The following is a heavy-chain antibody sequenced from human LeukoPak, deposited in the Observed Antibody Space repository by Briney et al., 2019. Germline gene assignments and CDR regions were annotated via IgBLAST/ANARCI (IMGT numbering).Heavy chain of an antibody. J-gene: IGHJ4*02. V-gene: IGHV4-34*01. CDR2: INHSGST. CDR1: GGSISSGGYY. Sequence: SETLPLTCTVSGGSISSGGYYWSWIRQPPGKGLEWIGEINHSGSTNYNPSLKSRVTISVDTSKNQFSLKLSSVTAADTAVYYCAGSRGLGYDFWSALTGWGQGTLVTVSS. CDR3: AGSRGLGYDFWSALTG. D-gene: IGHD3-3*01.